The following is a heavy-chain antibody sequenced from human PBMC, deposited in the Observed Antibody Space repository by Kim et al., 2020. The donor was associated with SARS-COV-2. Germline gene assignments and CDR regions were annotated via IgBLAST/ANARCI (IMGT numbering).Heavy chain of an antibody. J-gene: IGHJ5*02. D-gene: IGHD3-22*01. V-gene: IGHV1-2*06. CDR1: GYTFTGYY. CDR2: INPNSGGT. CDR3: ARHYYDSSGYWFDP. Sequence: ASVKVSCKASGYTFTGYYMHWVRQAPGQGLEWMGRINPNSGGTNYAQKFQGRVTMTRDTSISTAYMELSRLRSDDTAVYYCARHYYDSSGYWFDPWGQGTLVTVSS.